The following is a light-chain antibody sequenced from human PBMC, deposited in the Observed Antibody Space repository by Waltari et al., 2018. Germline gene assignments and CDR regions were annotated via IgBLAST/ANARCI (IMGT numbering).Light chain of an antibody. Sequence: EIVLTQSPGTLSLSPGGRATLSCRASQSFIRYLAWYQLKPGLAPSLLIYAASNRAAGVPARFSGSGFGTDFTLTISSLEPEDFAVYYCQQRRHRPLTVGGGTKVEIK. CDR3: QQRRHRPLT. CDR1: QSFIRY. J-gene: IGKJ4*01. CDR2: AAS. V-gene: IGKV3-11*01.